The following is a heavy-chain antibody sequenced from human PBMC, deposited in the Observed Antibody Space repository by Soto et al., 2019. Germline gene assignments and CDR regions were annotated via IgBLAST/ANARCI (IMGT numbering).Heavy chain of an antibody. Sequence: SVKVSCKASGGTFGSYAISWVRQAPGQGLEWMGGIIPIFGTANYAQKFQGRVTITADESTSTAYMELSSLRSEDTAVYYCARAQWELPYYYGMDVWGQGTTVTVSS. CDR1: GGTFGSYA. D-gene: IGHD1-26*01. J-gene: IGHJ6*02. V-gene: IGHV1-69*13. CDR2: IIPIFGTA. CDR3: ARAQWELPYYYGMDV.